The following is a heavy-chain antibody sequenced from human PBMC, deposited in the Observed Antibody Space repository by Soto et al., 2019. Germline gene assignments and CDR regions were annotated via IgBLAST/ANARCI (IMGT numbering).Heavy chain of an antibody. V-gene: IGHV3-30*04. Sequence: QVQEVESGGGVVQPGRALRLSCAASGFTFSSYAMHWVRQAPGKGLEWVAIISYDGSDKYYADSVKGRFTISRDNSKNTLYLQMNSLSSEDTAVYYCARGGRLRHFDYWGQGTLVTVSS. CDR2: ISYDGSDK. CDR1: GFTFSSYA. D-gene: IGHD5-12*01. J-gene: IGHJ4*02. CDR3: ARGGRLRHFDY.